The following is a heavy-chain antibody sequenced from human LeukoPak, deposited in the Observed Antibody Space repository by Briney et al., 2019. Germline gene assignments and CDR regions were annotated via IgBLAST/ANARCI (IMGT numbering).Heavy chain of an antibody. Sequence: GGSLRLSCAGSGFTINYAWMSWVRQAPGKGLEWVGRITCKTDGGTTDYAAPVKGRFTISRDDSKNTLYLQMNSLKTEDTAVYYCTTLFFDYGSGSYEDYWGQGTLVTVSS. J-gene: IGHJ4*02. CDR3: TTLFFDYGSGSYEDY. CDR2: ITCKTDGGTT. CDR1: GFTINYAW. V-gene: IGHV3-15*01. D-gene: IGHD3-10*01.